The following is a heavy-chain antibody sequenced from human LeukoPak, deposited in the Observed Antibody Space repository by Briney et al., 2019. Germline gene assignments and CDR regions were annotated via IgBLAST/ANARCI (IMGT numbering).Heavy chain of an antibody. V-gene: IGHV5-51*01. CDR1: GYTFSYYW. CDR2: IYPDDSDT. D-gene: IGHD2/OR15-2a*01. Sequence: GDSLKISCQGSGYTFSYYWIGWVRQMPGKGLEWMGIIYPDDSDTRYSPSFQGQVTISADKSINTAYLQWSSLKASDTAMYYCARRIDPFDYWGQGTLVTVSS. J-gene: IGHJ4*02. CDR3: ARRIDPFDY.